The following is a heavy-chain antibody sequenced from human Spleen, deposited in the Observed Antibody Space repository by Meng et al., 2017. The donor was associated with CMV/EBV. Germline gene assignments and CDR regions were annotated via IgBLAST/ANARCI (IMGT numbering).Heavy chain of an antibody. J-gene: IGHJ5*02. Sequence: ASVKVSCKASGYTFTDSYIHWVRQAPGQGLEWMGWINPNTGYTNYAQKFQGRVTMTWNTSISTAYMELSSLRSEDTAVYYCARADRSYDFWSGYPRFDPWGQGTLVTVSS. CDR3: ARADRSYDFWSGYPRFDP. CDR2: INPNTGYT. D-gene: IGHD3-3*01. CDR1: GYTFTDSY. V-gene: IGHV1-2*02.